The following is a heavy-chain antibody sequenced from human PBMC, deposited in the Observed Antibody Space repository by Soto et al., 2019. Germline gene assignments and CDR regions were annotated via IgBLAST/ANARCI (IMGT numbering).Heavy chain of an antibody. V-gene: IGHV3-74*01. D-gene: IGHD2-2*01. J-gene: IGHJ6*02. CDR2: MNSDGRTT. CDR3: VRAGSPAWVYGVDV. Sequence: GSLRLSCAASGFTFSSYWMHWVRQAPGKGLVWVSRMNSDGRTTNYADSVKGRFTISRDNARNTLYLQMNSLRAEDTAVYYCVRAGSPAWVYGVDVWGQGTTVTVSS. CDR1: GFTFSSYW.